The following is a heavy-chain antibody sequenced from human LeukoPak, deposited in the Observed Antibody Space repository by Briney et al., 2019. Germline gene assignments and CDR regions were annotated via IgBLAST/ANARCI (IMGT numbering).Heavy chain of an antibody. J-gene: IGHJ4*02. CDR3: ARSQYSGSGSSWHYYTFDY. CDR2: IRQDGSEK. Sequence: GGSLRLSCAASGFTFSNYCMSWVRQAPGKGLEWVANIRQDGSEKYYVDSVKGRFTISRDNAKNSLYLQMNSLRAEDTAVYYCARSQYSGSGSSWHYYTFDYWGQGTLVSVSS. CDR1: GFTFSNYC. V-gene: IGHV3-7*01. D-gene: IGHD6-13*01.